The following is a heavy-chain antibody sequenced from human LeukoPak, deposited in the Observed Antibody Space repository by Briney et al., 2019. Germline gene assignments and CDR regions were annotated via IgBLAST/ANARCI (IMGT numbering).Heavy chain of an antibody. Sequence: SETLSLTCAVYGGSFSGYYWSWIRQPPGKGLEWNGEINHSGSTNYNPSLKSRVTISVDTSKNQFSLKLSSVTAADTAVYYCARVRQLVGIYYYYYYMDVWGKGTTVTVSS. V-gene: IGHV4-34*01. J-gene: IGHJ6*03. CDR3: ARVRQLVGIYYYYYYMDV. CDR1: GGSFSGYY. CDR2: INHSGST. D-gene: IGHD6-6*01.